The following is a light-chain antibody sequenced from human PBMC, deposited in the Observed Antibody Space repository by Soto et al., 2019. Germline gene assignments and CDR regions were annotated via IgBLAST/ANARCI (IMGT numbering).Light chain of an antibody. CDR3: RYSTTSSTAL. Sequence: QSALTQPASVSGSPGQSITISCTGTSSDIGGYNYISWYQQHTGKAPKLMIFEVSKRPSGFSNRFSGSKSGNMASPTISGLEDEDEGDYYSRYSTTSSTALLGGGTKLTVL. CDR2: EVS. J-gene: IGLJ2*01. V-gene: IGLV2-14*01. CDR1: SSDIGGYNY.